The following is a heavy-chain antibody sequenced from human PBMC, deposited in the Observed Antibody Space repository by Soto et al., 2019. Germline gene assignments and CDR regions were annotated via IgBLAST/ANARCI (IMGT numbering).Heavy chain of an antibody. CDR2: INPNSGDT. CDR1: GYTFTGYY. V-gene: IGHV1-2*04. J-gene: IGHJ4*02. Sequence: QVQLVQSGAEVKKPGASVKVSCKASGYTFTGYYMHWVRQAPGQGLEWMGWINPNSGDTNYAQKFQGWVTMTRDTYISTAYMELSRLRSDATAVYYWARGIAAAGPVFDYWGQGTLVTVSS. CDR3: ARGIAAAGPVFDY. D-gene: IGHD6-13*01.